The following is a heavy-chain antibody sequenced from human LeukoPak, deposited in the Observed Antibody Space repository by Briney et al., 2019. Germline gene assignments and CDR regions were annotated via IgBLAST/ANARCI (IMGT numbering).Heavy chain of an antibody. CDR2: TYYRSRWSS. CDR3: ARGLTKGSGSYYKTLGY. Sequence: SQTLSLTCAISGDSVSSNSAAWNWIRQSPSRGLEWLGRTYYRSRWSSNYAVSVKSRIIINPDTSKNQFSLKLSSVTAADTAVYYCARGLTKGSGSYYKTLGYWGQGTLVTVSS. V-gene: IGHV6-1*01. J-gene: IGHJ4*02. D-gene: IGHD3-10*01. CDR1: GDSVSSNSAA.